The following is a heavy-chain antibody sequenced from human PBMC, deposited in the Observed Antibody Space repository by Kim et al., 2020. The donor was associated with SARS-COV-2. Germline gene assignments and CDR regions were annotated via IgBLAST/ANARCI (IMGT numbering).Heavy chain of an antibody. CDR3: AKRRTGDSWNAADN. D-gene: IGHD1-1*01. V-gene: IGHV3-23*01. CDR2: IAANGGGT. CDR1: GFTITSCA. J-gene: IGHJ4*02. Sequence: GGSLRLSCAASGFTITSCAMSWVRQAPGKGLEWVSAIAANGGGTYYVDSVRGRFIISRDIPKKTLYLQMNSLTAEDTAVYYCAKRRTGDSWNAADNWGLG.